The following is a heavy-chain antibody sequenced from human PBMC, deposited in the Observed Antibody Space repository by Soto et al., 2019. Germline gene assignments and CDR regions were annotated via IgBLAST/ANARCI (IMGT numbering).Heavy chain of an antibody. D-gene: IGHD4-17*01. Sequence: QVQLVESGGGVVQPGRSLRLSCAASGFTFSSYGMHWVRQAPGKGLEWVAVIWYDGSNKYYADSVKGRFTISRDNSKNTLYLQMNSLRAEDTAVYYCARERAALRLDAFDIWGQGTMVTVSS. CDR1: GFTFSSYG. CDR3: ARERAALRLDAFDI. V-gene: IGHV3-33*01. CDR2: IWYDGSNK. J-gene: IGHJ3*02.